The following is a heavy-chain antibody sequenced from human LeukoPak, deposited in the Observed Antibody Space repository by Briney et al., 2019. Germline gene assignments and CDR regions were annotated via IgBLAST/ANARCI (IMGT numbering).Heavy chain of an antibody. D-gene: IGHD6-19*01. V-gene: IGHV3-23*01. CDR2: ISGSGSGVNT. CDR3: AKGYSSACYDGCDY. CDR1: GSTFSRYA. Sequence: GGSLRLSCAGSGSTFSRYAMSWVRQAPGKGLEWVSGISGSGSGVNTYYADSVKGRFTISRDNSKNTMYLQMNGLRAEDTAVYYCAKGYSSACYDGCDYWGQGTLVTVSS. J-gene: IGHJ4*02.